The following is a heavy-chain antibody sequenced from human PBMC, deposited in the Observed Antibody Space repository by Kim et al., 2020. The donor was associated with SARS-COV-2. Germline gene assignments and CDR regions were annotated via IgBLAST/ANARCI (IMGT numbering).Heavy chain of an antibody. D-gene: IGHD1-7*01. CDR3: ARDGGTTRGRDV. J-gene: IGHJ6*01. CDR2: ISPLNGKT. CDR1: GYTFTSQG. V-gene: IGHV1-18*01. Sequence: ASVKVSCKASGYTFTSQGITWVRQAPGQGPEWMGWISPLNGKTKLAQKFEGRVVMTRETSTPTVEMEPRSLTSDDTAVYYCARDGGTTRGRDVGGKGTRVTVSS.